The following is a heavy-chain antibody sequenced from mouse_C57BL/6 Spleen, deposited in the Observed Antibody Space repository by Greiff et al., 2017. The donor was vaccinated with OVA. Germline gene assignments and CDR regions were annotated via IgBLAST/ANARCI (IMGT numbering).Heavy chain of an antibody. CDR1: GYSITSGYY. CDR2: ISYDGSN. V-gene: IGHV3-6*01. CDR3: ARRGGSSSHWYFEY. Sequence: EVQLQQSGPGLVKPSQSLSLTCSVTGYSITSGYYWNWIRQFPGNKLEWMGYISYDGSNNYNPSLKNRITITRDTSKHQFFLKLNSGTTEDTATYDCARRGGSSSHWYFEYWGKGTTVTVSS. J-gene: IGHJ1*03. D-gene: IGHD1-1*01.